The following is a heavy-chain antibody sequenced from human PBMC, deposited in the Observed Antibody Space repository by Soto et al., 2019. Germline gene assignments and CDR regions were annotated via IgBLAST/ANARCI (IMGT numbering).Heavy chain of an antibody. CDR2: IYDDGSA. V-gene: IGHV4-59*01. D-gene: IGHD2-15*01. J-gene: IGHJ5*02. CDR3: ARDKYCSGGSCRKNWFDP. Sequence: SDTLYLTCTVSGGSISSSYWSWIRQPPGKGLEWLAYIYDDGSANYNPSLKSRATISLDMSKNQFSLKLTSVTAADTAVYYCARDKYCSGGSCRKNWFDPWGQGTLVTVSS. CDR1: GGSISSSY.